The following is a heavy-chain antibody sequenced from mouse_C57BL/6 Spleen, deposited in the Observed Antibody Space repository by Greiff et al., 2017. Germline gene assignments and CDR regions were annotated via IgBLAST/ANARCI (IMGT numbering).Heavy chain of an antibody. J-gene: IGHJ1*03. Sequence: DVMLVESGEGLVKPGGSLKLSCAASGFTFSSYAMSWVRQTPEKRLEWVAYISSGGDYIYYADPVKGRFTISRENARNTRYLQMSSLKSEDTAMYYCTRGPYFDVWGTGTTVTVSS. CDR3: TRGPYFDV. CDR2: ISSGGDYI. V-gene: IGHV5-9-1*02. CDR1: GFTFSSYA.